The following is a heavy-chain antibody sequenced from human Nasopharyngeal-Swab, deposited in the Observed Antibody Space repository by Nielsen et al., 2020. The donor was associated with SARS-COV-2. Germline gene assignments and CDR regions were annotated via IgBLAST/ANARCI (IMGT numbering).Heavy chain of an antibody. CDR1: GYTFTSYY. CDR3: ARVGLRIAAAGTRYYFDY. CDR2: INPSGGST. D-gene: IGHD6-13*01. J-gene: IGHJ4*02. V-gene: IGHV1-46*01. Sequence: ASVKVSCKASGYTFTSYYMHWVRQAPGQGLGWMGIINPSGGSTSYAQKFQGRVTMTRDTSTSTVYMELSSLRSEDTAVYYCARVGLRIAAAGTRYYFDYWGQGTLVTVSS.